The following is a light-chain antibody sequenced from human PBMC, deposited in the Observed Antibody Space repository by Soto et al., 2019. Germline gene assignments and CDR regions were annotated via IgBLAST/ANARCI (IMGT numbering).Light chain of an antibody. CDR3: SSDAGNYNYV. CDR1: SSDVGRYNY. Sequence: QSALTQPRSVSGSPGQSVTISCTGTSSDVGRYNYVSWYQQHPGKAPKLIIYDVTKRPSGVPDRFSGSKSGNTASLTVSGLQAEDEADYFCSSDAGNYNYVFGTGTKLTVL. V-gene: IGLV2-11*01. CDR2: DVT. J-gene: IGLJ1*01.